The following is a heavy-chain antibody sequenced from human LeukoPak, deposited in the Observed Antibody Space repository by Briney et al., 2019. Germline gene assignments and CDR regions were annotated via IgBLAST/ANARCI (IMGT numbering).Heavy chain of an antibody. Sequence: ASVKVSCKASGYTFTSYDINWVRQATGQGLEWMGWMNPNSGNTGYAQKFQGRVTMTRNTSISTAYMELSSLRSEDTAVYYCAREDESSTSCFNPWGQGTLVTVSS. CDR3: AREDESSTSCFNP. J-gene: IGHJ5*02. CDR2: MNPNSGNT. V-gene: IGHV1-8*01. CDR1: GYTFTSYD. D-gene: IGHD2-2*01.